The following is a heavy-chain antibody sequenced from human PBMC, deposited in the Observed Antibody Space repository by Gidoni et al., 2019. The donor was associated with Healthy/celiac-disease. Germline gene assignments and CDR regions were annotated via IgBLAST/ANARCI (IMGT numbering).Heavy chain of an antibody. CDR1: GGSISSSSYY. Sequence: QLQLQESGPGLVKPSETLSLTCTVSGGSISSSSYYWGWIRQPPGKGLEWIGSIYYSGSTYYNPSLKSRVTISVDTSKSQFSLKLSSVTAADTAVYYCARHSSSWVYDAFDIWGQGTMVTVSS. CDR2: IYYSGST. D-gene: IGHD6-13*01. V-gene: IGHV4-39*01. J-gene: IGHJ3*02. CDR3: ARHSSSWVYDAFDI.